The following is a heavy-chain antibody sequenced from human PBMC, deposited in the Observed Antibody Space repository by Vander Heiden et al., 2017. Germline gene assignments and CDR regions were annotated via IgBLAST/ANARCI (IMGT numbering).Heavy chain of an antibody. CDR3: ARIAVAGGDWFDP. D-gene: IGHD6-19*01. J-gene: IGHJ5*02. CDR1: GYMFTSYY. CDR2: IHPSGGNT. V-gene: IGHV1-46*01. Sequence: QVQLVQSGAEVKKPGASVKVSCKASGYMFTSYYIHGVRQAPGQGLEWMGIIHPSGGNTDYARKFQGRVTMTRDTSTSTVYMELSSLRSEDTAVYYCARIAVAGGDWFDPWGQGTLVTVSS.